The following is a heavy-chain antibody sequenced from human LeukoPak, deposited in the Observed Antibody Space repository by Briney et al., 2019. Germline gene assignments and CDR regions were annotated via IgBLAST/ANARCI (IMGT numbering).Heavy chain of an antibody. CDR3: AREAAGLRWGGNYYGMDV. Sequence: GGSLRLSCAASGFTFSNYGMNWVRQAPGKGLEWVSHIFGSGGAIYYADSVKGRFTISRDNAKNSLYLQVNSLRAEDTAVYYCAREAAGLRWGGNYYGMDVWGQGTTVTVSS. D-gene: IGHD4-23*01. J-gene: IGHJ6*02. CDR1: GFTFSNYG. V-gene: IGHV3-48*03. CDR2: IFGSGGAI.